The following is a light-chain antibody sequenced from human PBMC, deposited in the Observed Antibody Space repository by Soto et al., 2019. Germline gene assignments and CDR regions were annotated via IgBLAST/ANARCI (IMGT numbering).Light chain of an antibody. CDR2: RNN. CDR1: TSNIGSNY. CDR3: ATWDDSLSGPVYV. J-gene: IGLJ1*01. V-gene: IGLV1-47*01. Sequence: QSVLTQPPSASGTPGQRITISCSGSTSNIGSNYVYWYQQLPGTAPKLLIYRNNQRPSGVPDRFSGSKSGTSASLVIRGLRSEDEADYYCATWDDSLSGPVYVFGTGTKVTVL.